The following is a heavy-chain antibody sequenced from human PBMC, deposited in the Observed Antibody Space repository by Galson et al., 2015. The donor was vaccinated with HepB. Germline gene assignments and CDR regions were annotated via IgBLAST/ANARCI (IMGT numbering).Heavy chain of an antibody. D-gene: IGHD3-10*01. CDR3: NKGSGELYFYGLDV. V-gene: IGHV3-49*03. J-gene: IGHJ6*02. CDR1: GFTFHDHG. CDR2: SRGKAYNGAT. Sequence: SLRLSCAGSGFTFHDHGMNWLRQAPGEGLDWEGFSRGKAYNGATQYAASVKGRFIISRDDSKRIAYLQMNSLKTEDTAIYYCNKGSGELYFYGLDVWGQGTTVTVSS.